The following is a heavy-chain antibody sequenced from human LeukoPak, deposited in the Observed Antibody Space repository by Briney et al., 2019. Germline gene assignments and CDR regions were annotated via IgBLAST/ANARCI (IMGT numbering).Heavy chain of an antibody. D-gene: IGHD3-16*01. CDR3: AKDWGSGRGYFDY. CDR2: ISSNGGST. J-gene: IGHJ4*02. V-gene: IGHV3-64D*06. Sequence: GGSLRLSCSASGFTFSSYAMHWVRQAPGKGLEYVSAISSNGGSTYYADSVKGRFTISRDNSKNTLYLQMSSLRAEDTAVYYCAKDWGSGRGYFDYWGQGTLVTVSS. CDR1: GFTFSSYA.